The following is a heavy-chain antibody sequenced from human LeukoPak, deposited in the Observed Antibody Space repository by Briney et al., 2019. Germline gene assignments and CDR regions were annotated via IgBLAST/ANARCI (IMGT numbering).Heavy chain of an antibody. D-gene: IGHD7-27*01. J-gene: IGHJ6*02. CDR2: IYYSGST. CDR1: GGSISSYY. CDR3: ARDTAWGRDGMDV. Sequence: SETLSLTCTVSGGSISSYYWSWIRQPPGKGLEWIGYIYYSGSTNYNPSLKSRVTISVDTSKNQFSLKLSSVTAADTAVYYCARDTAWGRDGMDVWGQGTTVTVSS. V-gene: IGHV4-59*01.